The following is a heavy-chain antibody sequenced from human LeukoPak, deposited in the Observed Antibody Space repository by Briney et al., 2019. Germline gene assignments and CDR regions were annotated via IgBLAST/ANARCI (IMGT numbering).Heavy chain of an antibody. Sequence: QPGRSLRLSCAASGFTFSSYGMHWVRQAPGKGLEWVAVISYDGSNKYYADSVKGRFTISRDNSKNTLYLQMNSLRAEDTAVYYCATQDYYYYGMDVWGQGTTVTVSS. CDR1: GFTFSSYG. V-gene: IGHV3-30*03. J-gene: IGHJ6*02. CDR2: ISYDGSNK. CDR3: ATQDYYYYGMDV.